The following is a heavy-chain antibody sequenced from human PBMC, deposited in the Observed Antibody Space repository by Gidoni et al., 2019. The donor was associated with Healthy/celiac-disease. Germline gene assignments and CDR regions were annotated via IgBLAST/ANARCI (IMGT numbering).Heavy chain of an antibody. J-gene: IGHJ6*02. D-gene: IGHD3-10*01. CDR3: TRARLQNNMVRGVPDYYYYGMDV. Sequence: EVQLVESGGGLVQPGRSLRLSCTASGFTFGDYAMSWFRQAPGKGLEWVGFIRSKAYGGTTEYAASVKGRFTISRDDSKSIAYLQMNSLKTEDTAVYYCTRARLQNNMVRGVPDYYYYGMDVWGQGTTVTVSS. V-gene: IGHV3-49*03. CDR1: GFTFGDYA. CDR2: IRSKAYGGTT.